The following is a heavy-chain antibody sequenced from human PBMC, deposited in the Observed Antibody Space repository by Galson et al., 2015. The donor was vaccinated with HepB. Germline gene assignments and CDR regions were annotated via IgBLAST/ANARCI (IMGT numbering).Heavy chain of an antibody. Sequence: SVKVSCKASGYTFTSYGISWVRQAPGQGLEWMGWISAYNGNTNYAQKLQGRVTMTTDTSTSTAYMELRSLRSDDTAVYYCARGRVDIVVVPAAMIGEGNYYYMDVWGKGTTVTVSS. V-gene: IGHV1-18*01. CDR2: ISAYNGNT. CDR3: ARGRVDIVVVPAAMIGEGNYYYMDV. J-gene: IGHJ6*03. D-gene: IGHD2-2*01. CDR1: GYTFTSYG.